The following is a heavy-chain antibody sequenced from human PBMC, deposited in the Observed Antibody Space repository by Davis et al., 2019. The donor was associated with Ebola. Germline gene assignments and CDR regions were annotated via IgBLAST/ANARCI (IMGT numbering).Heavy chain of an antibody. CDR1: AYTFTGYY. CDR2: INPNSGGT. Sequence: ASVQIFCNASAYTFTGYYMHWVRQAPGQGLEWLGWINPNSGGTNYAQKFQGWVTMTRDTSISTAYMELSRLRSDDTAVYYCARGFGDIVVVPAAYDASMMKTNNWFDPWGQGTLVTVSS. V-gene: IGHV1-2*04. D-gene: IGHD2-2*01. J-gene: IGHJ5*02. CDR3: ARGFGDIVVVPAAYDASMMKTNNWFDP.